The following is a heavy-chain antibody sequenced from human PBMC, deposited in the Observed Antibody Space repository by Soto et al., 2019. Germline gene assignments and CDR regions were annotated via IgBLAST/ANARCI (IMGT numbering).Heavy chain of an antibody. J-gene: IGHJ4*02. CDR3: VKDHCGGDCYSDPYFDY. CDR2: IWYDGSNQ. Sequence: QVQLVESGGGVAQPGRSLRLSCAASGFMFTTYGLHWVRQAPGKGLEWVAVIWYDGSNQYYADSVKGRFTISRDNSKNILYLEMNSVRVEDTAVYYCVKDHCGGDCYSDPYFDYWGQGTLVTVSS. D-gene: IGHD2-21*02. V-gene: IGHV3-33*06. CDR1: GFMFTTYG.